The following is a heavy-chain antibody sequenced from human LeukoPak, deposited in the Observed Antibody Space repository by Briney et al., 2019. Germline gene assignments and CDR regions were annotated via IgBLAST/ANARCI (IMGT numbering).Heavy chain of an antibody. Sequence: GGSLRLSCAASGFTFSSYTMSWVRQAPGKGLEWVSTITTSDGNTYYADSVKARFTVSRDNSKNTLYLQMNSLRAEDTAVYYCAKDGGLWVSAHWGDSWGRGTLVTVSS. D-gene: IGHD7-27*01. CDR3: AKDGGLWVSAHWGDS. CDR1: GFTFSSYT. J-gene: IGHJ4*02. CDR2: ITTSDGNT. V-gene: IGHV3-23*01.